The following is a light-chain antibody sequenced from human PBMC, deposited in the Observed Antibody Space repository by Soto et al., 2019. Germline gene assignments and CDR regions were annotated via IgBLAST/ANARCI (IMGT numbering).Light chain of an antibody. J-gene: IGLJ1*01. V-gene: IGLV2-14*01. CDR1: SSDIGNYNY. Sequence: QSVLTQPASVSGSPGQSITISCTGTSSDIGNYNYVSWYQQHPGKAPKLMISEVSNRPSGVSNRFSGSKSGNTASLTISGLQAEDEADYYCSSYTSTSSYVFGGGTKVNVL. CDR2: EVS. CDR3: SSYTSTSSYV.